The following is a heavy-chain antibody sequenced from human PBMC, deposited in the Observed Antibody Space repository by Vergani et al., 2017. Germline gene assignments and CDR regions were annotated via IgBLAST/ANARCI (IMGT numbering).Heavy chain of an antibody. CDR1: GGSISRGGYY. Sequence: QLQLQESGPGLVKPSQTLSLPCTVSGGSISRGGYYWSWIRQHPGKGLEWIGYIYYSGSPYYNPALKSRVTISVDTSKNQFSLKLSSVTAADTAVYYCARDSRGGNSDYWGQGTLVTVSS. J-gene: IGHJ4*02. CDR3: ARDSRGGNSDY. CDR2: IYYSGSP. D-gene: IGHD2-15*01. V-gene: IGHV4-31*03.